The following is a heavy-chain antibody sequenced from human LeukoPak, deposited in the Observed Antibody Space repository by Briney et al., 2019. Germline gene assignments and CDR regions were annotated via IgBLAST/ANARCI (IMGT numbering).Heavy chain of an antibody. V-gene: IGHV1-2*06. CDR1: GYTFTGYY. CDR3: ARVGGAIFGVVIFDY. CDR2: INPNSGGT. D-gene: IGHD3-3*01. Sequence: GASVKVSCKASGYTFTGYYMHWVRQAPGQGLEWMGRINPNSGGTNYAQKFQGRVTMTRDTSISTAYMELSRLRSDDTAVYYCARVGGAIFGVVIFDYWGQGTLVTVSS. J-gene: IGHJ4*02.